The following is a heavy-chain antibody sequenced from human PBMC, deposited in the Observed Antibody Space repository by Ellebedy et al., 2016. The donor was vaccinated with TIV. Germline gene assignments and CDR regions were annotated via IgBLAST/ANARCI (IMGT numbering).Heavy chain of an antibody. CDR3: AKALYTASDV. CDR1: GFTFSTYA. V-gene: IGHV3-23*01. CDR2: ISAGGTKT. Sequence: GGSLRLXXEASGFTFSTYAMTWVRQAPGKGLEWVSAISAGGTKTFYADSVKGRLTISRDNSKNMLSLQMNSLRAEDTAVYYCAKALYTASDVWGQGTTVTVSS. D-gene: IGHD5-18*01. J-gene: IGHJ6*02.